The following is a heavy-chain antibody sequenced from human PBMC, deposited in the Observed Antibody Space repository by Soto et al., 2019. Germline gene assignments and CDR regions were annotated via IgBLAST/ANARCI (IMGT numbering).Heavy chain of an antibody. Sequence: PGGSLRLSCAASGFTFSSYSMNWVRQAPGKGLEWVSYISSSSSTIYYADSVKGRFTISRDNAKNSLYLQMNSLRDEDTAVYYCERGGPYCSSTSSYWDYYYGMDVWGQGTTVTVSS. CDR2: ISSSSSTI. CDR3: ERGGPYCSSTSSYWDYYYGMDV. V-gene: IGHV3-48*02. CDR1: GFTFSSYS. D-gene: IGHD2-2*01. J-gene: IGHJ6*02.